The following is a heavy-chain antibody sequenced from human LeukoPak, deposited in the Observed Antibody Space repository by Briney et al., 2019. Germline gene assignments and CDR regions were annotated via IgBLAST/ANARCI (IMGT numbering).Heavy chain of an antibody. Sequence: SGPVLVKPTETLTLTCVVSGFSLSNATMGVSWIRQPPGKALEWLAHIFSNDEKSYITSLKSKLTISKVTSKSEVVLTITNMDPGDTATYYWARTDDRSGYWGWFDPWGQGTLVTVSS. CDR2: IFSNDEK. CDR1: GFSLSNATMG. CDR3: ARTDDRSGYWGWFDP. J-gene: IGHJ5*02. D-gene: IGHD3-22*01. V-gene: IGHV2-26*01.